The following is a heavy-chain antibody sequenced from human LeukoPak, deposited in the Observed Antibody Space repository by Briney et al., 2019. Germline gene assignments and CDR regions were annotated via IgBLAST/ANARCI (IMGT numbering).Heavy chain of an antibody. D-gene: IGHD4-17*01. J-gene: IGHJ4*02. CDR1: GFSFTNAW. V-gene: IGHV3-15*01. Sequence: GGSLRLSCVASGFSFTNAWMNWVRQAPGKGLEWVGRSKSKTDGGTTVYAAPVKGRFTISRDDSKNTLYLQMNSLKSEDTAVYYCTTRHYGDFDYWGQGTLVTVSS. CDR3: TTRHYGDFDY. CDR2: SKSKTDGGTT.